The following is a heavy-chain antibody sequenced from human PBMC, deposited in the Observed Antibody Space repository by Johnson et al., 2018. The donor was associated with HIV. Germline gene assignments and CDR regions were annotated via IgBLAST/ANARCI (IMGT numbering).Heavy chain of an antibody. J-gene: IGHJ3*01. CDR3: ARGGLGYQNLHDAFDL. Sequence: VQLVESGGGVVQPGRSLRLSCAASGFTFSSYGMNWVRQSPGKGLEWVSGNNWNGGSTGYADSVKGRFTISRDNGKNSLYLQMNSLRAEDTALYYCARGGLGYQNLHDAFDLWGQGTMVTVSS. V-gene: IGHV3-20*04. CDR2: NNWNGGST. CDR1: GFTFSSYG. D-gene: IGHD1-14*01.